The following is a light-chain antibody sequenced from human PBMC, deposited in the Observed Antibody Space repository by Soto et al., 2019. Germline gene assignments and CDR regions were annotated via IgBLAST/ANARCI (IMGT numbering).Light chain of an antibody. CDR3: QQSYSVPVT. J-gene: IGKJ4*01. Sequence: DIQMTQSPSSLSASVGDSLTITCRTSQSIKNFLNWYQQKPGKAPQLLIFAASSLEGGVPSRFSGDGSGTVFSLTISSLQPEDFATHYCQQSYSVPVTFGGGTKVEIK. CDR2: AAS. CDR1: QSIKNF. V-gene: IGKV1-39*01.